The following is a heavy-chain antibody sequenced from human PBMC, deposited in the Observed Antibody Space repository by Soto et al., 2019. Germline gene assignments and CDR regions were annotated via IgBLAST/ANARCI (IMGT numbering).Heavy chain of an antibody. CDR2: IYYSGST. Sequence: SETLSLTCTVSGGSISSYYWSWIRQPPGKGLEWIGYIYYSGSTNYNPSLKSRVTISVDTFKNQFSLKLSSVTAADTAVYYCASAYSGYPSTKVDYWGQGTLVTVSS. CDR1: GGSISSYY. D-gene: IGHD5-12*01. V-gene: IGHV4-59*08. CDR3: ASAYSGYPSTKVDY. J-gene: IGHJ4*02.